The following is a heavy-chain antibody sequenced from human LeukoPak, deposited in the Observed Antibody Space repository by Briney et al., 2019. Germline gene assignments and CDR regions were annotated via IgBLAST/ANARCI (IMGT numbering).Heavy chain of an antibody. CDR2: INPNSGGT. CDR1: GYTFTGYY. J-gene: IGHJ4*02. D-gene: IGHD5-12*01. Sequence: GASVKVSCKSSGYTFTGYYMHWVRQAPGQGLEWMGWINPNSGGTNYAQKFQGRVTMTRDTSISTAYMELSRLRSDDTAVYYCARRSLGYSGYDLRLGYWGQGTLVTVSS. V-gene: IGHV1-2*02. CDR3: ARRSLGYSGYDLRLGY.